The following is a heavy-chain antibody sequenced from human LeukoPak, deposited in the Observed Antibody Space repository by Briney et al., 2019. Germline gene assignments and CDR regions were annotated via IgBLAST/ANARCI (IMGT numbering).Heavy chain of an antibody. J-gene: IGHJ3*02. CDR1: GFTVSGNW. V-gene: IGHV3-7*04. CDR3: ARDAFFGGISPAFDI. D-gene: IGHD4-23*01. CDR2: IQSDGREK. Sequence: GGSLRFSCAASGFTVSGNWRSWVRQSPEIELMWGAKIQSDGREKYYADSVSSRFTITRDNARTSVFLQMTSLTADATALYYCARDAFFGGISPAFDIWGQGTRVTVSS.